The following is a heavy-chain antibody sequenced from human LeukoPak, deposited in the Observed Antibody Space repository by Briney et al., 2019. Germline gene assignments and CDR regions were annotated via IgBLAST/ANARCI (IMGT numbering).Heavy chain of an antibody. CDR2: INPNSGGT. Sequence: VASVKVSCKASGYTFTGYYMHWVRQAPGQGLEWMGWINPNSGGTNYAQKFQGRVTMTRDTSISTAYMELSRLRSDDTAVYYCARGIRTLAVAGTSPNYYYYYYMDVWGKGTTVTISS. CDR1: GYTFTGYY. CDR3: ARGIRTLAVAGTSPNYYYYYYMDV. V-gene: IGHV1-2*02. J-gene: IGHJ6*03. D-gene: IGHD6-19*01.